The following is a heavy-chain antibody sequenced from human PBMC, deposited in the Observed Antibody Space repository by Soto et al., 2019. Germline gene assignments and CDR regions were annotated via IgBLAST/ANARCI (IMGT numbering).Heavy chain of an antibody. CDR3: ATEHMAAAGSPVDY. J-gene: IGHJ4*02. V-gene: IGHV1-24*01. D-gene: IGHD6-13*01. CDR2: FDPEDGET. CDR1: GYTLTELS. Sequence: ASVKVSCKVSGYTLTELSMHWVRQAPGKGLEWMGGFDPEDGETIYAQKFQGRVTMTEDTSTDTAYMELSSLRSEDTAVYYCATEHMAAAGSPVDYWGQGTLVTVSS.